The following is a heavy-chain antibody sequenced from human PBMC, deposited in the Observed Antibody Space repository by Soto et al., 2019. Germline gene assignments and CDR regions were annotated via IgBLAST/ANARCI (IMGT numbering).Heavy chain of an antibody. CDR1: GFVFDNHA. CDR3: VQHMDWYNFQTLEW. V-gene: IGHV3-9*01. J-gene: IGHJ4*03. D-gene: IGHD3-3*01. CDR2: ISWNSNRI. Sequence: PVWSLRLSCAASGFVFDNHAMHWVRHAPGKGLEWVSGISWNSNRIAYADSVRGRFTISRDNAKNSLYLQMNNLSADDTALYDCVQHMDWYNFQTLEWWGHGT.